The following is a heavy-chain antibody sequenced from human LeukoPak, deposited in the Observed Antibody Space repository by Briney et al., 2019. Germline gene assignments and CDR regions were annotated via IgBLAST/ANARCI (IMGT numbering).Heavy chain of an antibody. Sequence: PGGSLRLSCAASGFTFSNYNMNWVRQAPGKGLEWVSYIGSSSSTIYYADSVKGRFTISRDNAKNSLYLQMNSLRDEDTAVYYCVREAVNDYGDYVFWFDPWGQGTLVTVSS. CDR2: IGSSSSTI. CDR1: GFTFSNYN. CDR3: VREAVNDYGDYVFWFDP. V-gene: IGHV3-48*02. D-gene: IGHD4-17*01. J-gene: IGHJ5*02.